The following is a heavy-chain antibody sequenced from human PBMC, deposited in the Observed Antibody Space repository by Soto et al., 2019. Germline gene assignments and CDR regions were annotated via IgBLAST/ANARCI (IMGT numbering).Heavy chain of an antibody. V-gene: IGHV1-69*01. CDR1: RGTFNNYA. CDR3: AREKQLAAHGMDV. Sequence: QVQLVQSGAEVKMPGSSVKVSCRASRGTFNNYAISWVRQAPGQGLEWMGGIIPVFGRTNYAQKFQGRVTITADESTSTAYMELSSLRSKDTAVYYCAREKQLAAHGMDVWGQGTTVTVSS. CDR2: IIPVFGRT. J-gene: IGHJ6*02. D-gene: IGHD6-13*01.